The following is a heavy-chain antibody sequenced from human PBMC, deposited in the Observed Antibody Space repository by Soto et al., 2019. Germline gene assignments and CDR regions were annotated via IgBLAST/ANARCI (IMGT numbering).Heavy chain of an antibody. V-gene: IGHV1-69*13. Sequence: GASVKVSCKASGGTFSSYAISWVRQAPGQGLEWMGGIIPIFGTANYAQKFQGRVTITADESTSTAYMELSSLRSEDTAVYYCASSYYYDGSGPLGDWFDPWGQGTLVTVSS. CDR1: GGTFSSYA. D-gene: IGHD3-22*01. CDR3: ASSYYYDGSGPLGDWFDP. CDR2: IIPIFGTA. J-gene: IGHJ5*02.